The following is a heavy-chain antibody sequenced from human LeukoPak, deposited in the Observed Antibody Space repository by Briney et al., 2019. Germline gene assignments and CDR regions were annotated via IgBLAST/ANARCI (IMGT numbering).Heavy chain of an antibody. CDR1: GYTFTGYY. CDR2: INPNSGGT. CDR3: ARQQQIEINWFDP. J-gene: IGHJ5*02. V-gene: IGHV1-2*06. Sequence: ASVKVSCKAAGYTFTGYYMHWVRQAPGQGLEWMGRINPNSGGTNYAQKFQGRVTMTRDTSISTAYMELSRLRSDDTAVYYCARQQQIEINWFDPWGQGTLVTVSS. D-gene: IGHD1/OR15-1a*01.